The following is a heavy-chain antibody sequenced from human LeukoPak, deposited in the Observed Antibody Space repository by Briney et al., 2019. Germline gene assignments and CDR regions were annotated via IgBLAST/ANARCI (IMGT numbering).Heavy chain of an antibody. CDR3: ARHAAQTSYGYVPDYYYYGMDV. V-gene: IGHV4-59*08. Sequence: PSETLSLTCTVSGGSISSYYWSWIRQPPGKGLEWIGYIYYSESTNYNPSLKSRVTISVDTSKNQFSLKLSSVTAADTAVYYCARHAAQTSYGYVPDYYYYGMDVWGQGTTVTVSS. CDR1: GGSISSYY. D-gene: IGHD5-18*01. CDR2: IYYSEST. J-gene: IGHJ6*02.